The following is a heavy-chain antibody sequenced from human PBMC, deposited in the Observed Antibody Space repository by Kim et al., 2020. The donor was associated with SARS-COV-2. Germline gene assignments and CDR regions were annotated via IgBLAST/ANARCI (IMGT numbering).Heavy chain of an antibody. CDR2: IKSKANGGTT. V-gene: IGHV3-15*01. J-gene: IGHJ4*02. CDR3: TTIVGTTTPSD. Sequence: GGSLRLSCAASGFTFSNAWMYWIRQAPGKGLEWVGHIKSKANGGTTDYAAPVTGRFTISRDDSKNTLYLQMNSLKTEDTARYYCTTIVGTTTPSDWGQGTLVTVSS. CDR1: GFTFSNAW. D-gene: IGHD1-26*01.